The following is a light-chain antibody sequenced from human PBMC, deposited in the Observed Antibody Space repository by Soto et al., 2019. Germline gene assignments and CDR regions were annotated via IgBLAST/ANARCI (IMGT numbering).Light chain of an antibody. CDR2: DVT. Sequence: QSVLTQPRSVSGSPGQSVTISCTGNSSDVGGYDYVSWYQQHPGKAPKLMISDVTKRPSGVPDRFSGSKSGNTASLTISGLQAEDEADYYCCSYAGYYTHYVFGTGTKVTVL. CDR3: CSYAGYYTHYV. V-gene: IGLV2-11*01. J-gene: IGLJ1*01. CDR1: SSDVGGYDY.